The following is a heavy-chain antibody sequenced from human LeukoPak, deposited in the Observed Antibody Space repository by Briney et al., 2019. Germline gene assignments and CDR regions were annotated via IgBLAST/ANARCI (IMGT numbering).Heavy chain of an antibody. CDR1: GFNFNNYW. V-gene: IGHV3-74*01. CDR3: ATLSQSPSAWFDP. CDR2: INSDRSTT. Sequence: GGSVRLSCAASGFNFNNYWMHWVRQTPGKGLEWVSRINSDRSTTTYADSVKGRFTISRDNTKNMLYLQMNSLTAEDTAMYYCATLSQSPSAWFDPWGQGTLVTISS. J-gene: IGHJ5*02. D-gene: IGHD3-16*01.